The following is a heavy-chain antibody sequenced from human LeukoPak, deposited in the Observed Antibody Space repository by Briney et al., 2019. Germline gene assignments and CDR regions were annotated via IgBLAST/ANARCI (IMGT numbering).Heavy chain of an antibody. D-gene: IGHD2-2*01. CDR1: GGTFSSYA. CDR3: ARGDIVVVPATPDYYYYYMDV. J-gene: IGHJ6*03. CDR2: IIPIFGTA. Sequence: SVTVSCKASGGTFSSYAISWVRQAPGQGLEWMGGIIPIFGTANYAQKFQGRVTITTDESTSTAYMELSSLRSEDTAVYYCARGDIVVVPATPDYYYYYMDVWGKGTTVTVSS. V-gene: IGHV1-69*05.